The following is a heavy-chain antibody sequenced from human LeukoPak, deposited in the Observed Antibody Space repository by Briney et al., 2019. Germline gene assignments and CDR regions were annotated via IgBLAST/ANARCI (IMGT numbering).Heavy chain of an antibody. D-gene: IGHD3-3*01. Sequence: GRSLRLSCAASGFTFSSYSMTWVRQAPGKGLEWVSCMSSGSRYIYYADSVRGRFTISRDNAKNSLYLLMTSLRAEDTAVYYCARDRPTGASRLFVVQWGQGTLVTVSS. CDR1: GFTFSSYS. CDR2: MSSGSRYI. J-gene: IGHJ4*02. V-gene: IGHV3-21*01. CDR3: ARDRPTGASRLFVVQ.